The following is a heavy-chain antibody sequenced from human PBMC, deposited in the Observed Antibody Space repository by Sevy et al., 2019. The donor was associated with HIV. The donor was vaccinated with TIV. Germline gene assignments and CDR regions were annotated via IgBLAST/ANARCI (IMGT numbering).Heavy chain of an antibody. CDR1: GGSISSGGYY. V-gene: IGHV4-31*03. CDR2: IYYSGST. Sequence: SETLSLTCTVSGGSISSGGYYWSWIRQHPGKGLEWIGYIYYSGSTYYNPSLKSRVTISVDTSKNQFSLKLSSVIAADTAVYYCARNVNGYFDYWGQGTLVTVSS. J-gene: IGHJ4*02. CDR3: ARNVNGYFDY. D-gene: IGHD2-8*01.